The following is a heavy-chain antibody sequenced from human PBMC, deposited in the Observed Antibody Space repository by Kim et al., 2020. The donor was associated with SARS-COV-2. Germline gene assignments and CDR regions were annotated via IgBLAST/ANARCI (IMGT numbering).Heavy chain of an antibody. D-gene: IGHD3-22*01. Sequence: GESLKISCKGSGYSFTSYWISWVRQMPGKGLEWMGRIDPSDSYTNYSPSFQGHVTISADKSISTAYLQWSSLKASDTAMYYCARRSYYDSSGYHYWYFDLWGRGTLVTVSS. CDR1: GYSFTSYW. J-gene: IGHJ2*01. V-gene: IGHV5-10-1*01. CDR2: IDPSDSYT. CDR3: ARRSYYDSSGYHYWYFDL.